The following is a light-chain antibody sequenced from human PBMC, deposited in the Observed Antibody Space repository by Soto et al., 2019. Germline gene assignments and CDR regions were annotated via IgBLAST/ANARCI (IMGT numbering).Light chain of an antibody. CDR2: GAA. V-gene: IGKV1-39*01. CDR1: ESIRTY. Sequence: DIQVTQSPSSLSASVGDRVTITCRASESIRTYVNWYQQHPGKAPKLLIFGAANLQNGVPSRFGGSGSGTDFSLSISGLQVEDFETYYCQQTHNAPYTFGQGTKVDIX. J-gene: IGKJ1*01. CDR3: QQTHNAPYT.